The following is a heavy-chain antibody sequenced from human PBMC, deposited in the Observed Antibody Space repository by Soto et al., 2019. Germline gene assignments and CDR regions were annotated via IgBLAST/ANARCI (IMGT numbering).Heavy chain of an antibody. CDR3: AKDLVSGGSYYYYYGMDV. CDR1: GFTFDDYA. V-gene: IGHV3-9*01. J-gene: IGHJ6*02. Sequence: GGSLRLSCAASGFTFDDYAMHWVRQAPGKGLEWVSGISWNSGSIGYADSVKGRFTISRDNAKNSLYLQMNSLRAEDTALYYCAKDLVSGGSYYYYYGMDVWGQGTTVTVSS. CDR2: ISWNSGSI. D-gene: IGHD2-15*01.